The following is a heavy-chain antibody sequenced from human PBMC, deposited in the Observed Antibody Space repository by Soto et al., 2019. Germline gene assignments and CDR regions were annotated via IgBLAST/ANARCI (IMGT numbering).Heavy chain of an antibody. CDR1: GYTFTGYY. CDR3: ARMGGHYYDSSGYPPPVYYYYGMDV. CDR2: INPNSGGT. Sequence: GASVKVSCKASGYTFTGYYMHWVRQAPGQVLEWMGWINPNSGGTNYAQKFQGWVTMTRDTSISTAYMELSRLRSDDTAVYYCARMGGHYYDSSGYPPPVYYYYGMDVWGQGTTVTVSS. V-gene: IGHV1-2*04. D-gene: IGHD3-22*01. J-gene: IGHJ6*02.